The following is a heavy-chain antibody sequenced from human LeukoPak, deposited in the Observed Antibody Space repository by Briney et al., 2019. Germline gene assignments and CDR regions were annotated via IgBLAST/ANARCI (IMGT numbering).Heavy chain of an antibody. CDR3: ARGDGSGSDAFDI. D-gene: IGHD3-22*01. Sequence: SETLSLTCAVYGGSFSGYYWSWIRQAPGKGLEWIGEINHSGSTNYNPSLKSRVTISVDTSKNQFSLKLSSVTAADTAVYYCARGDGSGSDAFDIWGQGTMVTVSS. J-gene: IGHJ3*02. V-gene: IGHV4-34*01. CDR2: INHSGST. CDR1: GGSFSGYY.